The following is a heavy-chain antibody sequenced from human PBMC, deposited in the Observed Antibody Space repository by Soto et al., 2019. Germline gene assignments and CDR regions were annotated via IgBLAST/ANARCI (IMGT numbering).Heavy chain of an antibody. Sequence: ASVKVSCKASGYTFTSYGISWVRQAPGQGLEWMGWISAYNGNTNYAQKLQGRVTMTTDTSTSTAYMELRSLRSDDTAVYYCARAVVTDGPYYYGMDVWGQGTTVTVSS. D-gene: IGHD2-21*02. V-gene: IGHV1-18*01. CDR3: ARAVVTDGPYYYGMDV. CDR2: ISAYNGNT. J-gene: IGHJ6*02. CDR1: GYTFTSYG.